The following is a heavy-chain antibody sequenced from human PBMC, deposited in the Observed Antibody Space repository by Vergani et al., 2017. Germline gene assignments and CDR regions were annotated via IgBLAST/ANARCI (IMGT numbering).Heavy chain of an antibody. J-gene: IGHJ4*02. D-gene: IGHD1-1*01. V-gene: IGHV5-51*01. CDR3: ARHTTYTDS. CDR1: EYSFGNYW. CDR2: IYPADSDT. Sequence: EVELVQSGPEMRKPGESVKISCKGSEYSFGNYWIGWVRQMPGKGLEWMGIIYPADSDTRYSPSFQGLVTISAEKSISTAFLQWDSLKASDTALYYCARHTTYTDSWGQGTLVTVSS.